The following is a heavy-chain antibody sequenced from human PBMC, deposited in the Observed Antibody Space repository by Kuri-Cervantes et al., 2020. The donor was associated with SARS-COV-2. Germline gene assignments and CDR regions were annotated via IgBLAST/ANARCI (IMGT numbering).Heavy chain of an antibody. D-gene: IGHD3-3*01. J-gene: IGHJ6*02. CDR1: GGSFSGYY. Sequence: SETLSLTCAVYGGSFSGYYWSWIRQPPGKGLEWIGEINHSGSTNYNPSLKSRVTISVDTSKNQFYLKLSSVTAADTAVYYCARGQSITIFGVVIEKYGMDVWGQGTTVTVSS. V-gene: IGHV4-34*01. CDR3: ARGQSITIFGVVIEKYGMDV. CDR2: INHSGST.